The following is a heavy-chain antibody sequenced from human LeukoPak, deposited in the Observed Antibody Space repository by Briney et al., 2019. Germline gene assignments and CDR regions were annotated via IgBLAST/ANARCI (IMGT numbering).Heavy chain of an antibody. CDR1: GGSISSYY. CDR2: IYYSGST. J-gene: IGHJ4*02. Sequence: NTSETLSLTCTVSGGSISSYYWSWIRQPPGKGLEWIGYIYYSGSTNYNPSLKSRVTISVDTSKNQFSLKLSSVTAADTAVYYCARDPGRGYFDYWGQGTLVTVSS. V-gene: IGHV4-59*01. CDR3: ARDPGRGYFDY.